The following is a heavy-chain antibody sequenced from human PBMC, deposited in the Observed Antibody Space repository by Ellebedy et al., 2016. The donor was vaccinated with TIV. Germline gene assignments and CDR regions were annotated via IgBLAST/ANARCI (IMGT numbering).Heavy chain of an antibody. CDR3: ARVFRYSSGWYGMDV. Sequence: GESLKISCAASGFTFSSYDMHWVRQATGKGLEWVSAIGTAGDTYYPGSVKGRFTISRENAKNSLYLQMNSLRAGDTAVYYCARVFRYSSGWYGMDVWGQGTTVTVSS. V-gene: IGHV3-13*01. J-gene: IGHJ6*02. D-gene: IGHD6-19*01. CDR1: GFTFSSYD. CDR2: IGTAGDT.